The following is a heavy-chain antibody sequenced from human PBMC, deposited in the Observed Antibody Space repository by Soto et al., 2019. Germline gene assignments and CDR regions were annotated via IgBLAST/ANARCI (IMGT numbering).Heavy chain of an antibody. CDR3: ARMGYEYVWGSYRYLSYFDY. CDR1: GGSFSGYY. J-gene: IGHJ4*02. Sequence: LTCAVYGGSFSGYYWSWIRQPPGKGLEWIGEINHSGSTNYNPSLKSRVTISVDTSKNQFSLKLSSVTAADTAVYYCARMGYEYVWGSYRYLSYFDYWGQGTLVTVSS. D-gene: IGHD3-16*02. V-gene: IGHV4-34*01. CDR2: INHSGST.